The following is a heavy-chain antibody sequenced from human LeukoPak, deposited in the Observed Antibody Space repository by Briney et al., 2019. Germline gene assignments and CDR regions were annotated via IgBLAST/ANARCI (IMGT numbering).Heavy chain of an antibody. D-gene: IGHD3-9*01. J-gene: IGHJ4*02. V-gene: IGHV3-48*03. Sequence: GGSLRLSCAASGFTFSSYDMNWVRPAPGKGLEWVSYISSSGSTIYYADSVKGRFTISRDNAKNSLYLQMNSLSAEDTAVYYCASTRYFDWLLGGWHYWGQGTLVTVSS. CDR1: GFTFSSYD. CDR2: ISSSGSTI. CDR3: ASTRYFDWLLGGWHY.